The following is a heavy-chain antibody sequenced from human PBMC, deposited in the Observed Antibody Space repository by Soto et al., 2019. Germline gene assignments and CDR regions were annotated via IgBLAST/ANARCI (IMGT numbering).Heavy chain of an antibody. Sequence: QVQLQESGPGLVKPSETLSLTCTVSGVSVTSGPYYWSWIRQAPGKGLEWIGCIYYTGRTSYNPSLKSRVTISVDTSKNQFSLKLNSVTPADTDIYFFARDVSGPSDYWGQGTRVTVSS. V-gene: IGHV4-61*01. CDR3: ARDVSGPSDY. D-gene: IGHD2-15*01. J-gene: IGHJ4*02. CDR2: IYYTGRT. CDR1: GVSVTSGPYY.